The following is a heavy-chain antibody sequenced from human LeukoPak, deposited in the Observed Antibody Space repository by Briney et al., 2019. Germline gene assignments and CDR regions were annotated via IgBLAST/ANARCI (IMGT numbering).Heavy chain of an antibody. CDR3: AKDLYYGSGSSHNWFDP. CDR2: VNADGGNT. D-gene: IGHD3-10*01. V-gene: IGHV3-23*01. J-gene: IGHJ5*02. Sequence: PGGSLRLSCAASGFTFSSYAMSWVRQAPGKGLEWVSTVNADGGNTYYADSVKGRFTISRDNSKNTLYLQMNSLRAEDTAVYYCAKDLYYGSGSSHNWFDPWGQGTLVTVSS. CDR1: GFTFSSYA.